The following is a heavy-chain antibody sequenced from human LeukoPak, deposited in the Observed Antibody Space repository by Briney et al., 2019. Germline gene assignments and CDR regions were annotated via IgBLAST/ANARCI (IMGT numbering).Heavy chain of an antibody. J-gene: IGHJ5*02. CDR1: GGSITSDY. CDR3: ARLTARSWFDP. Sequence: PSETLSLTCTVSGGSITSDYWSWIRQPPGKGLECIGYISYSGSTNSNPSLKSRVTISIDTSKNQFSLKLSSVTATDTADYYCARLTARSWFDPWGQGTLVTVSS. V-gene: IGHV4-59*08. D-gene: IGHD1-14*01. CDR2: ISYSGST.